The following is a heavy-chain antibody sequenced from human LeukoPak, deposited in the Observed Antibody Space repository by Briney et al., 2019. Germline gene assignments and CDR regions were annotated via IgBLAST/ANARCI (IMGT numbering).Heavy chain of an antibody. CDR3: ARTSHDYYDSSVDAFDI. Sequence: SGPALVKPTQTLTLTCTFSGFSLSTSGMCVSWIRQPPGKALEWLARIDWDDDKYYSTSLKTRLTISKDTSKNQVVLTMTNMDPVDTATYYCARTSHDYYDSSVDAFDIWGQGTMVTVSS. J-gene: IGHJ3*02. CDR1: GFSLSTSGMC. CDR2: IDWDDDK. V-gene: IGHV2-70*11. D-gene: IGHD3-22*01.